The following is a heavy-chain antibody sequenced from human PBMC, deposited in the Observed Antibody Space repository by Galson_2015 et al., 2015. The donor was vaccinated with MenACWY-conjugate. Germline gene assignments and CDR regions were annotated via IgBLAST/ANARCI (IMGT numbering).Heavy chain of an antibody. J-gene: IGHJ4*02. V-gene: IGHV3-23*01. D-gene: IGHD3-22*01. Sequence: LSLSCAASGFTFSSYAMSWVRQAPGKGLEWVSAISGSGGSTYYADSVKGRFIISRDNSKNTLYLQMNSLRAEDTAVYYCAKDAMSGTYYYDSSGYYTGPSDYWGQGTLVTVSS. CDR1: GFTFSSYA. CDR3: AKDAMSGTYYYDSSGYYTGPSDY. CDR2: ISGSGGST.